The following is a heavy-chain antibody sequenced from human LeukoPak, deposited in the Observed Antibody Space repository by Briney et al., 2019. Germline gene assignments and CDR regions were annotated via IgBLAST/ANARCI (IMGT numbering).Heavy chain of an antibody. CDR3: TTHTTTMENFDY. V-gene: IGHV3-74*01. CDR2: INSYGSST. J-gene: IGHJ4*02. CDR1: GFSFRNHW. D-gene: IGHD4-23*01. Sequence: GESLRLSCAASGFSFRNHWMHWVRQAPGKGLVWVSRINSYGSSTLYVDSVKGRFTISRDNAKNTLYLQMNSLRAEDTAVYYCTTHTTTMENFDYWGQGTLVTVSS.